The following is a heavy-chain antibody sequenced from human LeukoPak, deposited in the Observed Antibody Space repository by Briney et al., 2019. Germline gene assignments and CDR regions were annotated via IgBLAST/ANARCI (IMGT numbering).Heavy chain of an antibody. CDR3: ARGRYSYGWNDS. D-gene: IGHD3-16*02. CDR2: ISDSGST. J-gene: IGHJ5*01. Sequence: PSETLSLTRTVSGGSIGTSAYCWNWIRQHPGKGLEWIGFISDSGSTLYNASLKSRISISSDTSKNQFSLKLTSVTAADMAVYYCARGRYSYGWNDSWGQGTLVTVSS. CDR1: GGSIGTSAYC. V-gene: IGHV4-31*03.